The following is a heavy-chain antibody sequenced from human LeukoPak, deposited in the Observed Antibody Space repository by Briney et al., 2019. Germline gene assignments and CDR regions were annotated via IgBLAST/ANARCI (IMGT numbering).Heavy chain of an antibody. D-gene: IGHD1-26*01. Sequence: SETLSLTCTVSGYSISSGYYWGWIRQPPGKGLEWIGSIYHSGSTYYNPSLKSRVTISIDTSKNQFSLKLSSVTAADTAVYYCARPLGLGVDYWGQGTLVTVSS. V-gene: IGHV4-38-2*02. CDR3: ARPLGLGVDY. CDR2: IYHSGST. J-gene: IGHJ4*02. CDR1: GYSISSGYY.